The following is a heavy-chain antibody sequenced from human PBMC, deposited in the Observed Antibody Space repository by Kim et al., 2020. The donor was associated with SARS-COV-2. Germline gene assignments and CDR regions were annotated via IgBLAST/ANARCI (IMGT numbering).Heavy chain of an antibody. Sequence: SETLSLTCTVSGGSISSGGSYWSWIRQHPGKGLEWFGYIYYSGSTHYNPSLKSRVTITVDTSKNQFSLKLSSVTAAGTAVYYCASAPNMIVVVLAFDIWGQGTLVTVSS. V-gene: IGHV4-31*03. J-gene: IGHJ3*02. CDR1: GGSISSGGSY. CDR3: ASAPNMIVVVLAFDI. D-gene: IGHD3-22*01. CDR2: IYYSGST.